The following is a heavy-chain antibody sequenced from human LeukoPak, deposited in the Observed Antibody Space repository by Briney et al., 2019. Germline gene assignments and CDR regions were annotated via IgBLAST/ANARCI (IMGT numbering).Heavy chain of an antibody. CDR2: MYNSGST. D-gene: IGHD4-17*01. J-gene: IGHJ4*02. V-gene: IGHV4-59*01. CDR3: ARGIESYGDYGY. Sequence: SETLSLTCTVSGGSISGSYWSWIRQPPGKGLEWIAYMYNSGSTNYNPSLKSRVTISIDTSKDQFSLKLSSLTAADTAIYYCARGIESYGDYGYWGQGILVTVSS. CDR1: GGSISGSY.